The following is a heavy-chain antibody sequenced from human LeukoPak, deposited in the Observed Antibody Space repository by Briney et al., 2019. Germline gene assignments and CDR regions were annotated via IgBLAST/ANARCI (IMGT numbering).Heavy chain of an antibody. CDR2: ISPSGGSS. CDR3: ARDLGVPGELLGWFDP. J-gene: IGHJ5*02. V-gene: IGHV1-46*01. D-gene: IGHD1-26*01. CDR1: GYTFTGYY. Sequence: ASVKVSCKASGYTFTGYYMHWVRQAPGQGLEWMGIISPSGGSSSYAQKFQGRVTMTRDKSTSTVYMELSRLRSEDTAVYYCARDLGVPGELLGWFDPWGQGTLVTVSS.